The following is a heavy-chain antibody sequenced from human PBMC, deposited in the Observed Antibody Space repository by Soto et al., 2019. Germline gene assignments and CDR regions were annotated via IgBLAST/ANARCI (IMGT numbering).Heavy chain of an antibody. J-gene: IGHJ4*02. D-gene: IGHD3-22*01. Sequence: GGSLRLSCAASGFTFSSYAMHWVRQAPGKGLEWVAVISYDGSNKYYADSVKGRFAISRDNSKNTLYLQMNSLRAEDTAVYYCAREYFTYYYDSSGEGGPGYWGQGTLVTVSS. CDR2: ISYDGSNK. CDR3: AREYFTYYYDSSGEGGPGY. CDR1: GFTFSSYA. V-gene: IGHV3-30*09.